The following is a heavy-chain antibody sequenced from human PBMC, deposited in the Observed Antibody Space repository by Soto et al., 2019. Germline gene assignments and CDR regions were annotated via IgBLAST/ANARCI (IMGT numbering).Heavy chain of an antibody. CDR1: GYSFTSYW. V-gene: IGHV5-51*01. Sequence: VESLKISCKGSGYSFTSYWIGWWLQMPVKVLEWMGITYPGDSDTRYSPSFQGQVTISADKSISTAYLQWSSLKASDTAMYYCARLDHLGYSSSWYVPYNWFDPWGQGTLVTVSS. CDR3: ARLDHLGYSSSWYVPYNWFDP. J-gene: IGHJ5*02. CDR2: TYPGDSDT. D-gene: IGHD6-13*01.